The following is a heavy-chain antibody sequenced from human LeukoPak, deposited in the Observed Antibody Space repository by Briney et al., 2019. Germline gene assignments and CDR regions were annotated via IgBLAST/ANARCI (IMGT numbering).Heavy chain of an antibody. CDR3: ARDPRNVGLAP. CDR1: GFTFSSYG. V-gene: IGHV3-48*04. Sequence: GGSLRLSCAASGFTFSSYGMNWVRQAPGKGLEWVSYISSSITTIYYADSVKGRFTMSRDNVKNTLYLQMNSLRVEDTAVYYCARDPRNVGLAPWGQGTLVTVSS. J-gene: IGHJ5*02. CDR2: ISSSITTI. D-gene: IGHD2-15*01.